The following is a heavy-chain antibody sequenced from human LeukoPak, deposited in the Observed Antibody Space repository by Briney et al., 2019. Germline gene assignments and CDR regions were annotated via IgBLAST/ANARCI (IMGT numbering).Heavy chain of an antibody. Sequence: GGSLRLSCAASGFTFSSYSMNWVRQAPGKGLEWVSYISSSSSTIYYADSVKGRFTISRDNAKNSLYLQMNSLRTDDTAIYYCARDKFVVRGVKGNYFYFYYMDVWGKGTTVTVSS. CDR1: GFTFSSYS. CDR2: ISSSSSTI. V-gene: IGHV3-48*01. CDR3: ARDKFVVRGVKGNYFYFYYMDV. D-gene: IGHD3-10*01. J-gene: IGHJ6*03.